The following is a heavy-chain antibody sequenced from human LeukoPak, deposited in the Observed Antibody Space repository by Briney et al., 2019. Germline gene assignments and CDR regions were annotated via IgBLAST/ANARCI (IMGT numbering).Heavy chain of an antibody. D-gene: IGHD2-15*01. J-gene: IGHJ6*02. CDR1: GYTFTSYG. CDR2: ISAYNGNT. CDR3: ASSLTLGSVVAATPDYYYYYGMDV. V-gene: IGHV1-18*01. Sequence: EASVKVSCKASGYTFTSYGISWVRQAPGQGLEWMGWISAYNGNTNYAQKLQGRVTMTTDTSTSTAYMELRSLRSDDTAVYYCASSLTLGSVVAATPDYYYYYGMDVWGQGTTVTVSS.